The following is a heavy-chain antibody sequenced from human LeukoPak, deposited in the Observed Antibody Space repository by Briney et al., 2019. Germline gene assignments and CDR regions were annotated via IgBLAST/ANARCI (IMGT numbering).Heavy chain of an antibody. V-gene: IGHV4-59*01. J-gene: IGHJ4*02. CDR1: GGSISSYY. Sequence: PSETLSLTCTVSGGSISSYYWSWIRQPPGKGLGWIGYIYYSGSTNYNPSLKSRVTISVDTSKNQFSLKLSSVTAADTAVYYCARDKFTYGYWGQGTLVTVSS. CDR3: ARDKFTYGY. CDR2: IYYSGST. D-gene: IGHD4-17*01.